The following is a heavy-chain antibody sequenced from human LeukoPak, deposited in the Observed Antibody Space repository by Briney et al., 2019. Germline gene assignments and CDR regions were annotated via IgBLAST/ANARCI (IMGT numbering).Heavy chain of an antibody. CDR1: GGSFSGYY. J-gene: IGHJ3*02. Sequence: SETLSLTCAAYGGSFSGYYWSWIRQPPGKGLEWIGEINHSGSTNYNPSLKSRVTISVDTSKNQFSLKLSSVTAADTAVYYCASQPRDSSSWYGRDDAFDIWGQGAMVTVSS. V-gene: IGHV4-34*01. CDR3: ASQPRDSSSWYGRDDAFDI. D-gene: IGHD6-13*01. CDR2: INHSGST.